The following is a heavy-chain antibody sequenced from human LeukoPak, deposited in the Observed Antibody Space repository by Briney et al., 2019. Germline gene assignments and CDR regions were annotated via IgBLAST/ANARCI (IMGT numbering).Heavy chain of an antibody. J-gene: IGHJ4*02. CDR1: GFTFSRDS. CDR3: ARVAEDSSGWYGWDPYYFDY. D-gene: IGHD6-19*01. Sequence: PGGSLRLSCAASGFTFSRDSMNWVRQAPGKGLEWVSSFSSSSSYIYYADSVEGRFTVSRDNAKNSLYLQMNSLRAEDTAVYYCARVAEDSSGWYGWDPYYFDYWGQGTLVTVSS. CDR2: FSSSSSYI. V-gene: IGHV3-21*01.